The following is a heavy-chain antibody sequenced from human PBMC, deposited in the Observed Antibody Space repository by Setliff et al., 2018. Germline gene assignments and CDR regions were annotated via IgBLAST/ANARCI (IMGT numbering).Heavy chain of an antibody. Sequence: SETLSLTCTVSGGSISSYYWSWIRQPPGKGLEWIGYIYYSGSINYTPSLSSRVFVSIDASKNQFSLKLSSVTAADTAVFYCARLTTLTTWFELGAFDIWGQGTMVTVSS. CDR2: IYYSGSI. J-gene: IGHJ3*02. CDR3: ARLTTLTTWFELGAFDI. D-gene: IGHD4-17*01. CDR1: GGSISSYY. V-gene: IGHV4-59*08.